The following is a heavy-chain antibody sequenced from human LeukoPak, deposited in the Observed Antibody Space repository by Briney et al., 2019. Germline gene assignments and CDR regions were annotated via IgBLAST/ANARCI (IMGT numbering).Heavy chain of an antibody. V-gene: IGHV3-21*01. CDR1: GFTFSSYA. Sequence: GGSLRLSCAASGFTFSSYAMSWVRQAPGKGLEWVSSISSSSSYIYYADSVKGRFTISRDNAKNSLYLQMNSLRAEDTAVYYCARVEDYGYYDSSGYFDYWGQGTLVTVSS. CDR3: ARVEDYGYYDSSGYFDY. J-gene: IGHJ4*02. CDR2: ISSSSSYI. D-gene: IGHD3-22*01.